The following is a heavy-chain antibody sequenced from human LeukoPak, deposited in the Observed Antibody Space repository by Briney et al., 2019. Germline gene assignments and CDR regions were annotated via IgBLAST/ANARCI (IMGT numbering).Heavy chain of an antibody. V-gene: IGHV1-69*06. Sequence: GGSVRVSCKASGGTFRSYAISWVRQAPGQGLEWMAGIIPIFGKENYAQKVQGRVTITADKATSAAYMELSTLGSEDTAVYDCARLPYCSSTSCYLNWFVPWSQGTLVTVSS. J-gene: IGHJ5*02. CDR2: IIPIFGKE. CDR3: ARLPYCSSTSCYLNWFVP. CDR1: GGTFRSYA. D-gene: IGHD2-2*01.